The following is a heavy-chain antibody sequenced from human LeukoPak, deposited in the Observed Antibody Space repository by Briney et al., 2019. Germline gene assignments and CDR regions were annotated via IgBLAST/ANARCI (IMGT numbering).Heavy chain of an antibody. CDR2: ISSSGSTI. CDR1: GFTFSDYY. D-gene: IGHD3-3*01. J-gene: IGHJ4*02. V-gene: IGHV3-11*01. Sequence: GGSLRLSCAASGFTFSDYYMSWIRQAPGKGLEWVSYISSSGSTIYYADSVKGRFTISRDNAKNSLYLQMNSLRAEDTAVYYCARDSVLGSTYYDFWSGFDYWGQGTLVTVSS. CDR3: ARDSVLGSTYYDFWSGFDY.